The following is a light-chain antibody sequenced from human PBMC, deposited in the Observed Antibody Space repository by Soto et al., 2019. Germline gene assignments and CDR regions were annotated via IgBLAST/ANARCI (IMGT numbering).Light chain of an antibody. Sequence: EIVMTQSPATLSVSPGERATLSCRASQSVSSNLAWYQQKPGQAPRLLIYGASTRATGIPARFSGSGSGTEFTLTISSMKSEDFEVYYCQQYNNWPRVWTFGQGTKVEIK. CDR1: QSVSSN. V-gene: IGKV3-15*01. CDR3: QQYNNWPRVWT. CDR2: GAS. J-gene: IGKJ1*01.